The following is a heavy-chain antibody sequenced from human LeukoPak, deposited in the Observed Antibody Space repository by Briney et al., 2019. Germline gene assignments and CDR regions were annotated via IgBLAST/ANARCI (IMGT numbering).Heavy chain of an antibody. Sequence: PGGSLRLSCAASGFTFSSYSMNWVRQAPGKGLEWVSSISSSSSYIYYADSVKGRFTISRDNAKNSLYLQMNSLRAEDTAVYYCARDHKDLHYYGSQPSDAFDIWGQGTMVTVSS. CDR3: ARDHKDLHYYGSQPSDAFDI. V-gene: IGHV3-21*01. J-gene: IGHJ3*02. D-gene: IGHD3-10*01. CDR2: ISSSSSYI. CDR1: GFTFSSYS.